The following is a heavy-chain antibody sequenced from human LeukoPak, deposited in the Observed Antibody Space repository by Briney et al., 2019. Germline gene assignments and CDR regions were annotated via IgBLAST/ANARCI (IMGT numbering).Heavy chain of an antibody. CDR3: ARDILSSYSGYDRTLPDN. J-gene: IGHJ4*02. D-gene: IGHD5-12*01. CDR1: GYTFTSYY. CDR2: INPSGGST. Sequence: GASVKVSCKASGYTFTSYYMHWVRQAPGQGLEWMGIINPSGGSTSYAQKFQGRVTMTRDTSTSTVYMELSSLRSEDTAVYYCARDILSSYSGYDRTLPDNWGQGTLVTVSS. V-gene: IGHV1-46*01.